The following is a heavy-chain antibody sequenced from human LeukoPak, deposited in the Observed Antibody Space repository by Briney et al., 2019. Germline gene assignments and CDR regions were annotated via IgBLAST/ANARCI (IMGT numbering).Heavy chain of an antibody. D-gene: IGHD3-10*01. CDR2: ISGSGDST. V-gene: IGHV3-23*01. J-gene: IGHJ4*02. CDR1: RYTFTCCA. CDR3: AKDLRGAADF. Sequence: RGSLRLSRAASRYTFTCCAMSWVRPAPGKGLEWVSAISGSGDSTYYADSVKGRFTISRDNSKNTLYLQMNRVRAEDSAGECCAKDLRGAADFWGQGTLVTVSS.